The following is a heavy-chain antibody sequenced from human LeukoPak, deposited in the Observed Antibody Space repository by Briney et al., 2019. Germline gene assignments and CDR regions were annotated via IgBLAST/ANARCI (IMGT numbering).Heavy chain of an antibody. CDR1: GFTFSSYA. CDR2: IGAGGTFT. J-gene: IGHJ1*01. Sequence: SGGSLRLSCTASGFTFSSYAMNWVRQAPGKGLEWVSGIGAGGTFTYYADSVKGRFTISRDDSKNTAYLQMNSLKTEDTAVYYCTRHSPSYYYDSSGYYRIAEYFQHWGQGTLVTVSS. D-gene: IGHD3-22*01. V-gene: IGHV3-23*01. CDR3: TRHSPSYYYDSSGYYRIAEYFQH.